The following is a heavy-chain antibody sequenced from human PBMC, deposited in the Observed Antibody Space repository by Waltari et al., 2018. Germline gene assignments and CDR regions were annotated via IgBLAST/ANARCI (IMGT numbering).Heavy chain of an antibody. CDR1: GYSFTSHW. J-gene: IGHJ4*02. CDR2: VDPSDSFR. CDR3: VRHRTTYPLEIDY. V-gene: IGHV5-10-1*01. D-gene: IGHD2-2*01. Sequence: EVQLVQSGAEVKKPEEYLTISCEGSGYSFTSHWVSWVRQMPGKGPEWGGRVDPSDSFRNYGPAFEGHVTISVDQSLRTAYLQWDSLKASDTAIYYCVRHRTTYPLEIDYWGQGTLVTVSS.